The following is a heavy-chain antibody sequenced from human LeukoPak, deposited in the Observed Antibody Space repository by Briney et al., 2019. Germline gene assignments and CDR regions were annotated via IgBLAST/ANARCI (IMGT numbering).Heavy chain of an antibody. V-gene: IGHV3-23*01. CDR1: GFTFSNYA. Sequence: PGGSLRLSCAASGFTFSNYAMSWVRQAPGKGLEWVSAISGSGGSTYYADSVKGRFTISRDNSKNTLYLQMNSLRAEDTAVYYCAKDDREAEYYYDSSAPFDYWGQGTLVTVSS. CDR3: AKDDREAEYYYDSSAPFDY. J-gene: IGHJ4*02. CDR2: ISGSGGST. D-gene: IGHD3-22*01.